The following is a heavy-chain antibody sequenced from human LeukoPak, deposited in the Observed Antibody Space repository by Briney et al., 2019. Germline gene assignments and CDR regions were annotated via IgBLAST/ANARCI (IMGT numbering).Heavy chain of an antibody. J-gene: IGHJ3*02. V-gene: IGHV3-30-3*01. CDR1: GFTFSSYA. Sequence: PGRSRRLSCAASGFTFSSYAMHWGRQAPGKGLERLAVISYDGSNKYYADSAKRRFTISRDNSKNTLYLPMNSLRAEDTAVYYCARGLHYYGSGGAFDIWGQGTMVTVSS. CDR2: ISYDGSNK. CDR3: ARGLHYYGSGGAFDI. D-gene: IGHD3-10*01.